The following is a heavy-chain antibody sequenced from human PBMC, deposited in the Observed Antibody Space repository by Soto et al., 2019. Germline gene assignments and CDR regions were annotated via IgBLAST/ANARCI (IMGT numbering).Heavy chain of an antibody. J-gene: IGHJ3*02. D-gene: IGHD3-22*01. CDR3: ARGLQKRITMIVVVTQPHDAFEI. CDR1: GFTFSSYA. CDR2: ISYDGSNK. Sequence: GGSLRLSCAASGFTFSSYAMHWVRQAPGKGLEWVAVISYDGSNKYYADSVKGRFTISRDNSKNTLYLQMNSLRAEDTAVYYCARGLQKRITMIVVVTQPHDAFEIWGQGTMVTVSS. V-gene: IGHV3-30-3*01.